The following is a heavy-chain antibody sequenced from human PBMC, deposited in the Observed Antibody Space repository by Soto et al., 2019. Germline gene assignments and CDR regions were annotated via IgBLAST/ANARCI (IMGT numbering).Heavy chain of an antibody. CDR2: ISWNSGYI. D-gene: IGHD6-19*01. Sequence: GGSLRLSCAASGFTYDDYAMHWVRQAPGKGLEWVSGISWNSGYIGYADSVKGRFTISRDNSKNTLYLQMSTLTAEDTAVYYCARDPLLYDSDWYPNWFGPWGQGTLVTVSS. CDR3: ARDPLLYDSDWYPNWFGP. V-gene: IGHV3-9*01. CDR1: GFTYDDYA. J-gene: IGHJ5*02.